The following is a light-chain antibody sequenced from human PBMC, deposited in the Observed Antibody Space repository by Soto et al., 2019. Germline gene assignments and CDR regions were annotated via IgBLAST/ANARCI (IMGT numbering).Light chain of an antibody. CDR3: QQRSNWPPWT. J-gene: IGKJ1*01. CDR2: DAS. V-gene: IGKV3-11*01. CDR1: QSVSSY. Sequence: EIVITQSPATLSLSPGERATLSCSASQSVSSYLAWYQQKPGQAPRLLIYDASNRATGIPARFSGSGSGTDFTLTISSLEPEDFAVYYCQQRSNWPPWTFGQGTKVDIK.